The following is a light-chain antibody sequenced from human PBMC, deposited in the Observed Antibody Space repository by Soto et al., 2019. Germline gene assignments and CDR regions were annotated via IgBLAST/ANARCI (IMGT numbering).Light chain of an antibody. J-gene: IGKJ1*01. V-gene: IGKV3-20*01. Sequence: ENVFAKSPATLSFLPGEKANLSWRASQSVSSYLAWYQQKPGQAPRLLIYGASSRATGIPDRFSGSGSGTDFTLTISRLEPEDFAVYYCQQYGSSPRTFGQGTKVDI. CDR2: GAS. CDR1: QSVSSY. CDR3: QQYGSSPRT.